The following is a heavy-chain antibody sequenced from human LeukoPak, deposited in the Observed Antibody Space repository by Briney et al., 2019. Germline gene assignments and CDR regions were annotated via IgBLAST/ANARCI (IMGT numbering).Heavy chain of an antibody. CDR2: INPDGSST. D-gene: IGHD6-13*01. CDR3: ASADPTAIAAAGTLHY. V-gene: IGHV3-74*01. CDR1: GFIFSNYW. Sequence: GGSLRLSCAASGFIFSNYWMHWVRQAPGKGLVWVSRINPDGSSTNYADSVKGRFTISRDNSKNTLYLQMNSLRAEDTAVYYCASADPTAIAAAGTLHYWGQGTLVTVSS. J-gene: IGHJ4*02.